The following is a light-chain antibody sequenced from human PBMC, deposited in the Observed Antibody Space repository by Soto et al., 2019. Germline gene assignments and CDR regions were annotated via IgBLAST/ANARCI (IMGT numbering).Light chain of an antibody. Sequence: QSVLTQPPSVSAAPGQKVTISCSGSSSNIGNNYVSWYQQLPGTAPKLLIYENNKRPSGIPDRFSGSKSGTSATLGITGLQTGDEADYYCGTWDSSLSVLYVFGTGTRSPS. CDR2: ENN. V-gene: IGLV1-51*02. CDR1: SSNIGNNY. J-gene: IGLJ1*01. CDR3: GTWDSSLSVLYV.